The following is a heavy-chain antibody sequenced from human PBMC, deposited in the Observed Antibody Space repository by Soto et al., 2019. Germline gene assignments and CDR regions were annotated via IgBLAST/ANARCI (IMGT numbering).Heavy chain of an antibody. CDR2: INPTDGSA. Sequence: ASVKVSCKASGYTFTSCYMHWVRQAPGQGLEWVGIINPTDGSATYAQRFRGRVTITRDTSTSTVYVELSSLRSDDTAVYFCARAGNAYYHYYMDVWGKGTTVTVSS. J-gene: IGHJ6*03. D-gene: IGHD1-1*01. CDR3: ARAGNAYYHYYMDV. V-gene: IGHV1-46*03. CDR1: GYTFTSCY.